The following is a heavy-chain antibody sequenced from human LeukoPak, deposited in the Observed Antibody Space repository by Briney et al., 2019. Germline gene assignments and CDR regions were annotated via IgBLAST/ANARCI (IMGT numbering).Heavy chain of an antibody. V-gene: IGHV1-2*02. CDR1: GYTFTGYY. CDR3: ARVFRKRGSHPLYYFDY. J-gene: IGHJ4*02. Sequence: ASVKVSCKASGYTFTGYYMHWVRQAPGQGLEWMGWINPNSGGTNYAQKFQGRVTMTRDTSISTAYMELSRLRSDDTAVYYCARVFRKRGSHPLYYFDYWGQGILVTVSS. CDR2: INPNSGGT. D-gene: IGHD1-26*01.